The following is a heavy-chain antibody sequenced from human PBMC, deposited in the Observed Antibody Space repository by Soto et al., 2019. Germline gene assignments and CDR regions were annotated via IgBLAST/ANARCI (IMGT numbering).Heavy chain of an antibody. D-gene: IGHD3-9*01. CDR3: ARQRRGPIPYFGWLSPVTS. Sequence: PSETLCLTCTVSGGSVSSGSYCWSWIRQPPGKGLEWTGYISHSGSTIYNPSLKSRATISVDTSKNQFSMRLTSVTAADAAVYFCARQRRGPIPYFGWLSPVTSWGQGTQVTVSS. CDR2: ISHSGST. J-gene: IGHJ4*02. CDR1: GGSVSSGSYC. V-gene: IGHV4-61*01.